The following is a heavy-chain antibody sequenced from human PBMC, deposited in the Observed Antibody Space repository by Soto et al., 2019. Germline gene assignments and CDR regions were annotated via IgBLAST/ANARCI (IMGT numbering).Heavy chain of an antibody. CDR1: GYTFASYA. Sequence: VQLVQSGAEEKKPGASVKVSCKASGYTFASYAMHWVRQAPGQRIEWMGWINAGNGNTKYSQKFQGRVTITRDTSASTAYMELSSLRSEDTAVYYFARVTTRFSSIDYGGQGTLVTDSS. V-gene: IGHV1-3*05. CDR3: ARVTTRFSSIDY. J-gene: IGHJ4*02. CDR2: INAGNGNT. D-gene: IGHD3-3*01.